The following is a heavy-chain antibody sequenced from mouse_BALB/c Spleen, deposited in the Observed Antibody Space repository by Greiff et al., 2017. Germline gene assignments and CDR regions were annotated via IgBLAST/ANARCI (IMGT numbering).Heavy chain of an antibody. J-gene: IGHJ4*01. Sequence: EVKVVESGGGLVKPGGSLKLSCAASGFTFSDYYMYWVRQTPEKRLEWVATISDGGSYTYYPDSVKGRFTISRDNAKNNLYLQMSSLKSEDTAMYYCARDGDYYGYEDYAMDYWGQGTSVTVSS. CDR1: GFTFSDYY. D-gene: IGHD1-2*01. CDR3: ARDGDYYGYEDYAMDY. V-gene: IGHV5-4*02. CDR2: ISDGGSYT.